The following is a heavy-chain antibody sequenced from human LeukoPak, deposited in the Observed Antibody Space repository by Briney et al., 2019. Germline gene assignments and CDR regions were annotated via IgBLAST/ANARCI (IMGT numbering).Heavy chain of an antibody. CDR2: FDPEDGET. V-gene: IGHV1-24*01. J-gene: IGHJ4*02. CDR1: GYTLTELS. CDR3: AGKYSSGWFGRSEFDY. Sequence: ASVKVSCKVSGYTLTELSMHWVRQAPGKGLEWMGGFDPEDGETIYAQKFQGRVTMTEDTSTDTAYMELSSLRSEDTAVYYCAGKYSSGWFGRSEFDYWGQGTLVTVSS. D-gene: IGHD6-19*01.